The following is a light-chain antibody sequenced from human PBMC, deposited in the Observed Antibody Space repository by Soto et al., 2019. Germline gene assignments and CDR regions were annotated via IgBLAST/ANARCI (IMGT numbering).Light chain of an antibody. V-gene: IGLV1-40*01. Sequence: QSVLTQPPSVSGAPGQWVTIPCSGSSSNIGSGYDVHWYQQLPGTAPKLLIYANTNRPSGVPDRFSGSKSGTSASLAIAGLQAEDEADYYCQSYDSSLTGVVFGGGTKLTVL. CDR2: ANT. CDR1: SSNIGSGYD. CDR3: QSYDSSLTGVV. J-gene: IGLJ2*01.